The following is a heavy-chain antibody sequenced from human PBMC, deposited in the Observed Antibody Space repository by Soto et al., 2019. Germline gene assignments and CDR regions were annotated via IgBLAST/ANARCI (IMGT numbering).Heavy chain of an antibody. CDR1: GGSFSGYY. V-gene: IGHV4-34*01. J-gene: IGHJ6*02. Sequence: QVQLQQWGAGLLKPSETLSLTCAVYGGSFSGYYWSWIRQPPGKGLEWIGEINHSGSTNYNPSLKSRVTLSVDTSKNQFSLKLSSVTAADTAVYYCARGRTRLAKAGYYYGMDVWGQGTTVTVSS. D-gene: IGHD2-8*01. CDR3: ARGRTRLAKAGYYYGMDV. CDR2: INHSGST.